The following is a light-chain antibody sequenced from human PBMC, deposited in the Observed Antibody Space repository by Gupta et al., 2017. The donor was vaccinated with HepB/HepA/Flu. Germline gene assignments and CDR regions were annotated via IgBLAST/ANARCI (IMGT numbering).Light chain of an antibody. V-gene: IGKV4-1*01. CDR2: WAS. Sequence: DIVMTQSPHSLPVSLGETATITCKSSQSVLDSYNNKNYLDWYQQKPGQPPKLLIYWASTRESGVPDRFSGRGSGTNFTLTISRLQAEDVAVYYCEQDASTPLTFGGGTKVEIK. J-gene: IGKJ4*01. CDR1: QSVLDSYNNKNY. CDR3: EQDASTPLT.